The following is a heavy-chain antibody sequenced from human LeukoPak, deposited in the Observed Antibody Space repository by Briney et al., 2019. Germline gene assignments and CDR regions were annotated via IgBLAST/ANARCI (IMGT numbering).Heavy chain of an antibody. V-gene: IGHV4-59*01. J-gene: IGHJ5*02. CDR2: FDYDGNT. CDR3: ARDSGATPNQINWFDP. CDR1: GGSINTYY. D-gene: IGHD1-26*01. Sequence: SETLSLTCAVSGGSINTYYWAWIRQPPGKGLAWIGYFDYDGNTNYNPSLKGRVTISVDTSKTQLSLKLASVTAEDTAVYYCARDSGATPNQINWFDPWGQGTLVTVSS.